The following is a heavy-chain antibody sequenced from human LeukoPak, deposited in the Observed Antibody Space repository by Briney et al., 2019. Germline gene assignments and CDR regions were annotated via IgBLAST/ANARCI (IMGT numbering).Heavy chain of an antibody. V-gene: IGHV4-59*08. CDR1: GGSISSYY. Sequence: SETLSLTCTVSGGSISSYYWSWMRQPPGKGLEWIGYIYYSGSTNYNPSLKSRVTISVDTSKNQFSLKLLSVTAADTAVYYCARAQDFSDSSGPNYLDFWGQGILVTVSS. CDR2: IYYSGST. CDR3: ARAQDFSDSSGPNYLDF. J-gene: IGHJ4*02. D-gene: IGHD3-22*01.